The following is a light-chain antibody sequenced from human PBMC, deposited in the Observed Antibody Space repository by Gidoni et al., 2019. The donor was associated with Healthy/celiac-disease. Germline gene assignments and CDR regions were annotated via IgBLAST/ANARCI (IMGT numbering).Light chain of an antibody. CDR2: DAS. V-gene: IGKV3-11*01. CDR1: QSVSSY. Sequence: EIVLTQSPATLSLSPGERATLSCRASQSVSSYLAWYQQKPGPAPRLLIYDASNRATGIPARFSGSGSGTDVTLTISSLEPEDFAVYYCQQRSNWPPLTFXGXTKVEIK. J-gene: IGKJ4*01. CDR3: QQRSNWPPLT.